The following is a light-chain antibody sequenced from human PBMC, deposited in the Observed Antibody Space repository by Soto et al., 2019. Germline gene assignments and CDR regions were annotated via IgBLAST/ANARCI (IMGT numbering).Light chain of an antibody. Sequence: EIVLTQSPGTLSLSAGERATLSCRASQSVSSNYFAWFQQRPGQAPRLLIYGVSTRATGTTDRFSASGSATEFTLNINRLDPEDFAVYYCHQYGASPWTFGQGTKVEIK. CDR2: GVS. J-gene: IGKJ1*01. V-gene: IGKV3-20*01. CDR3: HQYGASPWT. CDR1: QSVSSNY.